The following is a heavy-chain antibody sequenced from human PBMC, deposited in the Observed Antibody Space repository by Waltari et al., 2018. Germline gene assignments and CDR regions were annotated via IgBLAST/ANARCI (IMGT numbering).Heavy chain of an antibody. CDR1: GFTFSNHA. V-gene: IGHV3-23*01. Sequence: EVQLLESGGGLVQPGGSLRLSCAASGFTFSNHAMSWVRQAPGKGLEWVSVISYDGRTLYSADSVRDRVTISRDNSRNTLYLEMNSLRDEDTAVYYCARDWRRSLEFFDWLLFALDFWGQGTLVAVSS. CDR3: ARDWRRSLEFFDWLLFALDF. CDR2: ISYDGRTL. J-gene: IGHJ4*02. D-gene: IGHD3-3*02.